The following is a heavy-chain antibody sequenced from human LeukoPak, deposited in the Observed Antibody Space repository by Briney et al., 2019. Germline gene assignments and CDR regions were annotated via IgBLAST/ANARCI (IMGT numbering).Heavy chain of an antibody. CDR1: GGSISSYY. V-gene: IGHV4-59*08. J-gene: IGHJ5*02. CDR2: IYYSGST. CDR3: ARQGAAAGMFDP. D-gene: IGHD6-13*01. Sequence: PSETLSLTCTVSGGSISSYYWSWIRQPPGKGLEWIGYIYYSGSTNYNPSLKSRVTISVDTSKNQFSLKLSSVTAADTAVYYCARQGAAAGMFDPWGQGTLVTVSS.